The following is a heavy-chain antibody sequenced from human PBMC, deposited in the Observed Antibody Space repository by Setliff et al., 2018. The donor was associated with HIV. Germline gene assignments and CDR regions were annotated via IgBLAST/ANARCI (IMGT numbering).Heavy chain of an antibody. V-gene: IGHV1-3*03. CDR3: ARATEAGTIDY. CDR1: GYTFIDYF. CDR2: INAGNGNT. J-gene: IGHJ4*02. D-gene: IGHD1-1*01. Sequence: WASVNVSCKASGYTFIDYFIHWVRQAPGQGLEWMGWINAGNGNTKYSQEFQGRVTITRDTSASTAYMELSSLRSEDTAVYYCARATEAGTIDYWGQGTRVTVSS.